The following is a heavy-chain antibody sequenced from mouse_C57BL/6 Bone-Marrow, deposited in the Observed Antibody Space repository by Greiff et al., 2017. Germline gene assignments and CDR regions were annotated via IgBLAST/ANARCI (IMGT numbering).Heavy chain of an antibody. V-gene: IGHV1-82*01. CDR3: ARGVLFY. Sequence: QVQLQQSGPELVKPGASVKISCKASGYAFSSSWMNWVKQRPGKGLEWIGRIYPGDGDTNYNGKFKGKATLTADKSSSTAYMQLSSLTSEDSAVYFCARGVLFYWGQGTTLTVSS. J-gene: IGHJ2*01. D-gene: IGHD2-14*01. CDR1: GYAFSSSW. CDR2: IYPGDGDT.